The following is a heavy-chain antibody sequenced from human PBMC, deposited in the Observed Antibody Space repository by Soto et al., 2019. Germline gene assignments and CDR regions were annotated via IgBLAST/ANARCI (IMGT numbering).Heavy chain of an antibody. Sequence: PGGSLRLSCAASGFTFSSYGMHWVRQAPGKGLEWVAVISYDGSNKYYADSVKGRFTISRDNSKNTLYLQMNSLRAEDTAVYYCAKSGIVVVVAAYNWFDPWGQGT. J-gene: IGHJ5*02. CDR2: ISYDGSNK. CDR3: AKSGIVVVVAAYNWFDP. CDR1: GFTFSSYG. D-gene: IGHD2-15*01. V-gene: IGHV3-30*18.